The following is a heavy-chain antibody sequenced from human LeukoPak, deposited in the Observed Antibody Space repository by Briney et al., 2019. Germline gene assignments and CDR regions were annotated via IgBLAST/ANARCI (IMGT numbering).Heavy chain of an antibody. CDR3: ARGDSRLGHFDY. CDR1: GFTFDDYG. CDR2: FNWNGGST. J-gene: IGHJ4*02. V-gene: IGHV3-20*04. D-gene: IGHD3-22*01. Sequence: AGSLRISCEASGFTFDDYGMSWVRQAPGKGLEWVSSFNWNGGSTGYADSVKGRFTISRGNAKNSLYLQMSSLRAGDTALYYCARGDSRLGHFDYWGQGTLVTVSS.